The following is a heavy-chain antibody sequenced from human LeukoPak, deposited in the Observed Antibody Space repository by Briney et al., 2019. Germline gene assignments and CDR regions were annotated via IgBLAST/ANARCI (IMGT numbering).Heavy chain of an antibody. J-gene: IGHJ4*02. CDR2: ISGSGGST. CDR1: GFTFSSYS. V-gene: IGHV3-23*01. Sequence: PGGSLRLSCAASGFTFSSYSMNWVRQAPGKGLEWVSAISGSGGSTYYADSVKGRFTISRDNSKNTLYLQMNSLRAEDTAVYYCAKDLIMVLGNFDYWGQGTLVTVSS. CDR3: AKDLIMVLGNFDY. D-gene: IGHD3-16*01.